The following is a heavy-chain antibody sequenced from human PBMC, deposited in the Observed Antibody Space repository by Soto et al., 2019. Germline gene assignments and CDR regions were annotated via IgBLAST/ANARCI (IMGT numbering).Heavy chain of an antibody. CDR2: LRPFFVTE. J-gene: IGHJ4*02. CDR3: AKGPAPVTDYFDY. V-gene: IGHV1-69*06. D-gene: IGHD2-21*02. CDR1: GGTFSNYF. Sequence: QVQLVQSGAEVKKPWSSLKFSCKASGGTFSNYFISWVRQAPGQGLEWMGGLRPFFVTENYAQKFQDRVTVPAYKSTCTADMELISLRSEYTAVYYCAKGPAPVTDYFDYLGPGTLVTVAS.